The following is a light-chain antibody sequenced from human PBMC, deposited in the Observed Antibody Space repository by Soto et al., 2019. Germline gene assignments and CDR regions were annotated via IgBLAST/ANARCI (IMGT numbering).Light chain of an antibody. Sequence: EIVLTQSPGTLSLSPGERATLSCRASQTVSSSFLAWYQQTPGQAPRLLIYGASTRATGIPARFSGSGSGTEFTLTISSLQSEDFAVYYCQQYNNWPPITFGQGTRLEIK. CDR2: GAS. V-gene: IGKV3-15*01. CDR3: QQYNNWPPIT. J-gene: IGKJ5*01. CDR1: QTVSSS.